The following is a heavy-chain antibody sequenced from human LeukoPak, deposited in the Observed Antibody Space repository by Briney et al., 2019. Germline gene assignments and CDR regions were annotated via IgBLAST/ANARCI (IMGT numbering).Heavy chain of an antibody. V-gene: IGHV3-21*01. J-gene: IGHJ4*02. D-gene: IGHD5-18*01. CDR2: ISSSSSYI. Sequence: GGSLRLSCAASGFTFSSYSMNWVRQAPGKGLEWVSSISSSSSYIYYADSVKGRFTISRDNAKNSLYLQMNSLRAEDTAVYYCAGALEGYSYGTTFDYWGQGTLVTASS. CDR3: AGALEGYSYGTTFDY. CDR1: GFTFSSYS.